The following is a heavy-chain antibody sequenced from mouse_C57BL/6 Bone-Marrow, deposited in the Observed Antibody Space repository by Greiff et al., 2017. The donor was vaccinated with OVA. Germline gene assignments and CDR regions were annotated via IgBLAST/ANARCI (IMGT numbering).Heavy chain of an antibody. Sequence: VKLQQSGPGLVAPSQSLSITCTVSGFSLTSYAISWVRQPPGKGLEWLGVIWTGGGTNYNSAIKSRRSISKDNAKSQVFLKMNSLQTDDTARYYCARNSLTGTGAMDYWGQGTSVTVSS. CDR1: GFSLTSYA. V-gene: IGHV2-9-1*01. J-gene: IGHJ4*01. CDR2: IWTGGGT. D-gene: IGHD4-1*01. CDR3: ARNSLTGTGAMDY.